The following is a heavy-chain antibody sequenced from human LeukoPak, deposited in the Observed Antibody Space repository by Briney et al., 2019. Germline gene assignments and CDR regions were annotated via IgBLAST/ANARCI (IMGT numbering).Heavy chain of an antibody. CDR1: GYTFTDYY. CDR3: ARDTSDGG. Sequence: ASVNVSCKASGYTFTDYYIHWVRQAPGQGLEWMGWINPNSGDTNYAQKFQGRVAMTRDTSISTTHMELSRLRSDDTAVYYCARDTSDGGWGQGTLVTVSS. CDR2: INPNSGDT. J-gene: IGHJ4*02. V-gene: IGHV1-2*02. D-gene: IGHD3-10*01.